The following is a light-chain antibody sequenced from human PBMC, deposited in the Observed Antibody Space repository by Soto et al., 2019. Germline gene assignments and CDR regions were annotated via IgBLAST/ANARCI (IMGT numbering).Light chain of an antibody. CDR3: QQYGSSLIT. CDR2: GAS. J-gene: IGKJ5*01. CDR1: QSGSSSY. V-gene: IGKV3-20*01. Sequence: IVLTQSPGTLSLSPGERTTLSCRVSQSGSSSYLAWYQQKPGQAPRLLIYGASTRATGIPDRFSGSGSGTDFTLTISRLEPEDFAVYYCQQYGSSLITFGQGTRLEI.